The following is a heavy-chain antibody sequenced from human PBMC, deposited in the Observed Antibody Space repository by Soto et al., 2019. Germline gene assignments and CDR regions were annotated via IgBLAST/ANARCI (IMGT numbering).Heavy chain of an antibody. CDR3: ARDRGGNYGSGSYYDY. CDR1: GYTFTGYY. CDR2: INPNSGGT. V-gene: IGHV1-2*04. J-gene: IGHJ4*02. Sequence: GASLKVSCKASGYTFTGYYMHWVRQAPGQGLEWMGWINPNSGGTNYAQKFQGWVTMTRDTSISTAYMELSRLRSDDTAVYYCARDRGGNYGSGSYYDYWGQGTLVTVSS. D-gene: IGHD3-10*01.